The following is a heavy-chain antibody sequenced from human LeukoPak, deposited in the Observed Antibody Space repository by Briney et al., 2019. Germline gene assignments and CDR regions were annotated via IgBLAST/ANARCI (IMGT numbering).Heavy chain of an antibody. V-gene: IGHV1-2*02. CDR1: GYTFTGHY. D-gene: IGHD2-2*02. CDR3: AILPDCSSTSCYTVDY. Sequence: ASVNASCKSSGYTFTGHYMHWVRQAPGQGLEWMGWINPNSGGTNYAQKFQGRVTKTRDTSISTAYMELSRLRSDDTAVYYCAILPDCSSTSCYTVDYWGQGTLVTVSS. CDR2: INPNSGGT. J-gene: IGHJ4*02.